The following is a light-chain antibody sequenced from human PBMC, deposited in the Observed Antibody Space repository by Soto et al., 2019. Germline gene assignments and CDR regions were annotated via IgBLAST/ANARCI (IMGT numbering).Light chain of an antibody. CDR3: EQDGSSPPLT. CDR1: RGVGSNF. J-gene: IGKJ4*01. Sequence: EIVLTQSPGTLSLSPGGRATLSCRASRGVGSNFLAWYQQKPGQAPRLLIYGASSRATGIPDRFSGSGSGTDFTLTISRLEPEDFAVYYCEQDGSSPPLTIGGGTKVEIK. V-gene: IGKV3-20*01. CDR2: GAS.